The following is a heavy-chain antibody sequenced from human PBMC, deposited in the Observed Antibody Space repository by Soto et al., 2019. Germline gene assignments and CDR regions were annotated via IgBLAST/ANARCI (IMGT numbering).Heavy chain of an antibody. CDR1: GFTFSSYE. D-gene: IGHD2-15*01. CDR2: ISSSGSTI. CDR3: ARDRQLEFLVVAATNSYYGMDV. J-gene: IGHJ6*02. V-gene: IGHV3-48*03. Sequence: PGGSLRLSCAASGFTFSSYEMNWVRQAPGKGLEWVSYISSSGSTIYYADSVKGRFTISRDNAKNSLYLQMNSLRAEDTAVYYCARDRQLEFLVVAATNSYYGMDVWGQGTTVTVSS.